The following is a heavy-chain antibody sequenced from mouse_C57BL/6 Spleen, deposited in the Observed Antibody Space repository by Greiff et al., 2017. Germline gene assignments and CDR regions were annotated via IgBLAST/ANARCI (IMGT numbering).Heavy chain of an antibody. Sequence: VQLQQSGAELVRPGASVKLSCTASGFNIKDDYMHWVKQRPEQGLEWIGWIDPENGDTEYASKFQGKATITADTSSNTAYLQLSSRTSEDTAVYYCTRGYAMDYWGQGTSVTVSS. CDR2: IDPENGDT. V-gene: IGHV14-4*01. CDR1: GFNIKDDY. CDR3: TRGYAMDY. J-gene: IGHJ4*01.